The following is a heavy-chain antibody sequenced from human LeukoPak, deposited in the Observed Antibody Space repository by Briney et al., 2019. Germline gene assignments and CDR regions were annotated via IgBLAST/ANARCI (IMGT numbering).Heavy chain of an antibody. Sequence: SETLSLTCTVSGDSVSSTNYYWGWIRQPPGKGLEWIGSIYYSGSTYYNPSLKSRVTISVDTSKNQFSLKLSSATAADTAVYYCARVMLTFGGVIVEYFQHWGQGTLVTVSS. CDR1: GDSVSSTNYY. J-gene: IGHJ1*01. CDR3: ARVMLTFGGVIVEYFQH. V-gene: IGHV4-39*01. CDR2: IYYSGST. D-gene: IGHD3-16*02.